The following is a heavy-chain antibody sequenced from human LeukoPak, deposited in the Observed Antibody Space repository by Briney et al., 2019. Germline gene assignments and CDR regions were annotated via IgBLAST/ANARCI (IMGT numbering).Heavy chain of an antibody. D-gene: IGHD3-16*02. Sequence: GGSLRLSCAVSGFTVSSNYMSWVRQAPGKGLEWVSVIYSGGSTYYADSVKGRFTISRDNSKNTLYLQMNSLRAEDTAVYYCAAGGLRLGELSFPHSYYFDYWGQGTLVTVSS. CDR1: GFTVSSNY. V-gene: IGHV3-53*01. J-gene: IGHJ4*02. CDR3: AAGGLRLGELSFPHSYYFDY. CDR2: IYSGGST.